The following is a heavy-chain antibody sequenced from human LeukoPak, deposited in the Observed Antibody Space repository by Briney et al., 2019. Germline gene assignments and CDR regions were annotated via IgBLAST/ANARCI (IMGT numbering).Heavy chain of an antibody. CDR2: VSGSGGST. Sequence: GGSLRLSCAASGFTFSSYSMNWVRQAPGKGLEWVSAVSGSGGSTYYADSVKGRFTISRDNSKNTLYLQMNSLRAEDTAVYYCAKNLRGSVINWFDPWGQGTLVTVSS. CDR3: AKNLRGSVINWFDP. V-gene: IGHV3-23*01. CDR1: GFTFSSYS. J-gene: IGHJ5*02. D-gene: IGHD3-10*01.